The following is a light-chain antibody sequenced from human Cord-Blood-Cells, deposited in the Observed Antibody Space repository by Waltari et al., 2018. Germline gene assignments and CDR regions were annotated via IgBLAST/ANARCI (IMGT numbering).Light chain of an antibody. J-gene: IGKJ1*01. CDR2: GAS. CDR1: QSVSST. CDR3: QQYNNWPPTRT. Sequence: EIVMTQSPATLSVSPGERATLSCRASQSVSSTLAWYQQKPGQTPRLRIYGASTRATGIPARFIGSGSGTDFTLTIRSLQSEDFAVYYCQQYNNWPPTRTFGQGTKVEIK. V-gene: IGKV3-15*01.